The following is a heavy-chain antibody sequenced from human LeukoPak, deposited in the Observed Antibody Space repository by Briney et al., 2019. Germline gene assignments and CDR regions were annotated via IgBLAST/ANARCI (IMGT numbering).Heavy chain of an antibody. CDR3: ARVVGPYLEWLLYFDY. V-gene: IGHV4-38-2*02. D-gene: IGHD3-3*01. CDR2: IYHSGST. CDR1: NYSISSGYY. J-gene: IGHJ4*02. Sequence: KPSETLSLTCTVSNYSISSGYYWGWIRPPPGKGREWIGIIYHSGSTNYNPSLKSRVTISVDTSKNQFSLKLSSVTAADTAVYYCARVVGPYLEWLLYFDYWGQGTLVTVSS.